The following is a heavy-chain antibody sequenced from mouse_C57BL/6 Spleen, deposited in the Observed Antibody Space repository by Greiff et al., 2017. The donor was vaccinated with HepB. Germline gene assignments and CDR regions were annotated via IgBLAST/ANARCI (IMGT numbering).Heavy chain of an antibody. CDR3: ARYGNLYYYAMDY. D-gene: IGHD2-1*01. V-gene: IGHV1-54*01. J-gene: IGHJ4*01. CDR2: INPGSGGT. Sequence: VQLQQSGAELVRPGTSVKVSCKASGYAFTNYLIEWVKQRPGQGLEWIGVINPGSGGTNYNEKFKGKATLTAEKSSSTAYMQLSSLTSEDSAVYFCARYGNLYYYAMDYWGQGTSVTVSS. CDR1: GYAFTNYL.